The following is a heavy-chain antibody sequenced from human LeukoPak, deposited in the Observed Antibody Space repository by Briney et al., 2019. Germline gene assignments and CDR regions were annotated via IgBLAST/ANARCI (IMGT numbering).Heavy chain of an antibody. J-gene: IGHJ5*02. Sequence: ASVKVSCKASGYTFTGYYMHWVRQAPGQGLEWMGFINPSGSSAAYAQKFQGRLTMPRDMSTSTDYMELTSLTSDDTAVYFCARDNSVGETAWWFDPSGQGTLVTVSS. CDR1: GYTFTGYY. CDR3: ARDNSVGETAWWFDP. D-gene: IGHD1-26*01. V-gene: IGHV1-46*01. CDR2: INPSGSSA.